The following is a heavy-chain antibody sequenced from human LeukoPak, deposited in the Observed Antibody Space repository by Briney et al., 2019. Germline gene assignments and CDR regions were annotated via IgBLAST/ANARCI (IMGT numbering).Heavy chain of an antibody. CDR1: GGSFSGYY. D-gene: IGHD1/OR15-1a*01. Sequence: SETLSLTCAVYGGSFSGYYWSWIRQPPGKGLEWIGEINHSGNTNYNPSLKSRVTISVDTSKNQFSLKLSSVTAADTAVYYCARGLRREHHRRVPRLNWFDPWGQGTLVTVSS. CDR3: ARGLRREHHRRVPRLNWFDP. CDR2: INHSGNT. J-gene: IGHJ5*02. V-gene: IGHV4-34*01.